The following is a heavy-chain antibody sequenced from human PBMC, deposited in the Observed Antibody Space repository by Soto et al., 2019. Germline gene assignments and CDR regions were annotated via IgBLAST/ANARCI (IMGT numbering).Heavy chain of an antibody. CDR3: ARRIVATATFDY. V-gene: IGHV4-59*08. CDR2: IYYAGST. Sequence: SETLSLTCTVSGGSIISYYWSWIRQPPGRGLEWIGFIYYAGSTKYNPSLNSRVTISVDTSKNQFSLTVTSVTAADTAVYYCARRIVATATFDYCGQGTLVTVSS. D-gene: IGHD5-12*01. J-gene: IGHJ4*02. CDR1: GGSIISYY.